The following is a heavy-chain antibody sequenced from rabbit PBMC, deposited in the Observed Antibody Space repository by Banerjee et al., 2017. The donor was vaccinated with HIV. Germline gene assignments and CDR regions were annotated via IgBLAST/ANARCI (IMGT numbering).Heavy chain of an antibody. V-gene: IGHV1S47*01. CDR2: IDLLFGTT. CDR1: GFDFSRNG. J-gene: IGHJ6*02. Sequence: QEQLMESGGGLVKPGGSLKLSCKASGFDFSRNGVSWVRQAPGKGLEWIGYIDLLFGTTYYANWGNGRFTFPSHNAQNTLYLQLNSLTAADTATYFCVRGASGSVWGYAIDPWGPGTLVTVS. D-gene: IGHD4-1*01. CDR3: VRGASGSVWGYAIDP.